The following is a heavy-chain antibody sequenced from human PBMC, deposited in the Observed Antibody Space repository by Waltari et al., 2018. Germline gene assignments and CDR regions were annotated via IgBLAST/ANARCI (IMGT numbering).Heavy chain of an antibody. CDR3: TTLFYDFWSGYDY. CDR2: IKSKTDGGTT. D-gene: IGHD3-3*01. V-gene: IGHV3-15*01. Sequence: EVQLVESGGGLVKPGGSLRLSCAASGFTFSNAWLRWVRQAPGKGLEWVGRIKSKTDGGTTDYAAPVKGRFTISRDDSKNTLYLQMNSLKTEDTAVYYCTTLFYDFWSGYDYWGQGTLVTVSS. CDR1: GFTFSNAW. J-gene: IGHJ4*02.